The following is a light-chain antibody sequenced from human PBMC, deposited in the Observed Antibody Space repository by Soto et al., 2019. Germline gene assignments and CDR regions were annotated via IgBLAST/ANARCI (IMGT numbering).Light chain of an antibody. J-gene: IGLJ2*01. Sequence: QSALTQPASVSGSPGQSITISCSGTSSDVGGYNYVSWYQQHPGKAPKLMIYDVSNRPSGVSNRFSGSKSGNTASLTMSGLQAEDEPDYYCSSYTSSSTLVVFGGGTKLTVL. CDR3: SSYTSSSTLVV. CDR1: SSDVGGYNY. CDR2: DVS. V-gene: IGLV2-14*01.